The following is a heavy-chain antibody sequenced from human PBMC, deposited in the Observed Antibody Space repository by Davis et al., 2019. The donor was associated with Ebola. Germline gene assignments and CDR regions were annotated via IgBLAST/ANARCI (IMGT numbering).Heavy chain of an antibody. CDR3: ARRRGGIAAAKHNWFDP. D-gene: IGHD6-13*01. Sequence: GESLKISCQASGYTFTSYAMHWVRQAPGQRLEWMGWINAGNGNTKYSQKLQGRVTMTTDTSTSTAYMELRSLRSDDTAVYYCARRRGGIAAAKHNWFDPWGQGTLVTVSS. V-gene: IGHV1-3*01. CDR1: GYTFTSYA. CDR2: INAGNGNT. J-gene: IGHJ5*02.